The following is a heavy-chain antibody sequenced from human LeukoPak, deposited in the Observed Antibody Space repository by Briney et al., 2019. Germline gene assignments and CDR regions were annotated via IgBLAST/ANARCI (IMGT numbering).Heavy chain of an antibody. D-gene: IGHD1-26*01. CDR1: GYTFTGYY. Sequence: ASVKVSCKASGYTFTGYYMHWVRQAPGQGLEWMGWINPNSGGTNYAQKFQGRVTMTRDTSISTAYMELSRLRSDDTAVYYCARVRGGSYSFDYWGQGTLVTVSS. J-gene: IGHJ4*02. V-gene: IGHV1-2*02. CDR2: INPNSGGT. CDR3: ARVRGGSYSFDY.